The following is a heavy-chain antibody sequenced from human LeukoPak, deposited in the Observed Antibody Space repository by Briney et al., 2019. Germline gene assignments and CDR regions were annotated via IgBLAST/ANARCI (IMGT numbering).Heavy chain of an antibody. CDR1: GDSISRYY. CDR3: ARLSDSDSSGYYWGFEY. Sequence: PSETLSLTCTVSGDSISRYYWSWIRQPPGKGLECIGYIYYTGSTNYNPSLKSRVTISVDTSKNQFSLKLSSVTAADTAVYYCARLSDSDSSGYYWGFEYWGQGTLVTVSS. V-gene: IGHV4-59*08. CDR2: IYYTGST. D-gene: IGHD3-22*01. J-gene: IGHJ4*02.